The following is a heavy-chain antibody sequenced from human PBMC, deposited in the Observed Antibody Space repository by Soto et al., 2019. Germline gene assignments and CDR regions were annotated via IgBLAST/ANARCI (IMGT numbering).Heavy chain of an antibody. D-gene: IGHD6-19*01. CDR3: ARRAGSVDY. J-gene: IGHJ4*02. V-gene: IGHV4-30-2*01. CDR1: GGSISSGGYS. CDR2: IYHSGST. Sequence: TLSLTCAVSGGSISSGGYSWSWIRQPPGKGLEWIGYIYHSGSTYYNPSLKSRVTISVDRSKNQFSLKLSSVTAADTAVYYCARRAGSVDYWGQGTLVTVSS.